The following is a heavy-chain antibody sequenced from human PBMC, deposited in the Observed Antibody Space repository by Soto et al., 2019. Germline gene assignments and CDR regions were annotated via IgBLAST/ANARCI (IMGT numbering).Heavy chain of an antibody. CDR1: GFTFGDYA. CDR3: TRDGSRFWSGSNWFDP. Sequence: EVQLVESGGGLVKPGRSLRLSCTASGFTFGDYAMSWFRQAPGKGLEWVGFIRSKAYGGTTEYAASVKGRFTISRDDSKSIAYLQMNRLKTEDTAVYYCTRDGSRFWSGSNWFDPWGQGTLVTVSS. CDR2: IRSKAYGGTT. J-gene: IGHJ5*02. V-gene: IGHV3-49*05. D-gene: IGHD3-3*01.